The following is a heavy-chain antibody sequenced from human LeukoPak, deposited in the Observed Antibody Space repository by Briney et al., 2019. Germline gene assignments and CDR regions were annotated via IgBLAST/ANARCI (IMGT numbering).Heavy chain of an antibody. CDR3: ARGSYSPMLFDY. Sequence: PGGSLRLSCAASGFTFSSYSMNWVRQAPGKGLEWVANIKEDGSEKYYVDSVKGRFTISRDNAKNSLYLQMNSLRAEDTAVYYCARGSYSPMLFDYWGQGTLVTVSS. J-gene: IGHJ4*02. CDR1: GFTFSSYS. CDR2: IKEDGSEK. D-gene: IGHD5-12*01. V-gene: IGHV3-7*01.